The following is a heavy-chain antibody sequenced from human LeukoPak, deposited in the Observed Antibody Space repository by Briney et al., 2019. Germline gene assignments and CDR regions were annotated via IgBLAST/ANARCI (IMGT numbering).Heavy chain of an antibody. CDR2: ISYTGST. CDR1: ERRVGKEC. Sequence: TPSLTCSQIERRVGKECRTWWRPSPGKGKELIGSISYTGSTNYNPSLKSRVTISVDTSKNQFSLQLTSVTAADTAVYYCARDDYRGVTNFDRWGQGTLVTVSS. D-gene: IGHD3-10*01. CDR3: ARDDYRGVTNFDR. J-gene: IGHJ5*02. V-gene: IGHV4-59*02.